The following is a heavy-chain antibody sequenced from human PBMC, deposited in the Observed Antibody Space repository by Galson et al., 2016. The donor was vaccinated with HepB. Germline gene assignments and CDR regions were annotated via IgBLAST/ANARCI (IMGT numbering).Heavy chain of an antibody. J-gene: IGHJ4*02. CDR1: GCGFTSYG. Sequence: SVKVSCKASGCGFTSYGISWVRQAPGQGLEWMGWISVYDANTNYAHKLQGRVTMNTDTSTSTAYMELRSLRSDDTAVYYCARVEGSTIFGVVITPYYFDYWGQGTLVTVSS. D-gene: IGHD3-3*01. V-gene: IGHV1-18*01. CDR3: ARVEGSTIFGVVITPYYFDY. CDR2: ISVYDANT.